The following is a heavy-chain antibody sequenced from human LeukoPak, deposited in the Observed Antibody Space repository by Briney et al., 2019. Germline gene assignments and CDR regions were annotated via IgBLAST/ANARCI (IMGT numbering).Heavy chain of an antibody. CDR3: VRGRFLEWLVAFDI. D-gene: IGHD3-3*01. CDR2: ISSNGGST. V-gene: IGHV3-64D*09. J-gene: IGHJ3*02. Sequence: PGGSLRLSCSASGFTFSSYAMHWVRQAPGKGLEYVSAISSNGGSTYYADSVKGRFTTSRDNSKNTLYLQMRAEDTAVYYCVRGRFLEWLVAFDIWGQGTMVTVSS. CDR1: GFTFSSYA.